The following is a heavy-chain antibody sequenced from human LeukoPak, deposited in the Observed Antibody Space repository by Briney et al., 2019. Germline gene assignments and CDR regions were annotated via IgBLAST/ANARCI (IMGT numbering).Heavy chain of an antibody. V-gene: IGHV4-4*07. CDR3: ARRDSSGWYVY. Sequence: SETLSLTCTVSGDSISSFYWSWIRQPAGKGLELIARISASGTTNYNPSLKSRVTMSVDASKNQFSLKLNSVTAADTAVYYCARRDSSGWYVYWGQGTLVTVSS. CDR2: ISASGTT. CDR1: GDSISSFY. J-gene: IGHJ4*02. D-gene: IGHD6-19*01.